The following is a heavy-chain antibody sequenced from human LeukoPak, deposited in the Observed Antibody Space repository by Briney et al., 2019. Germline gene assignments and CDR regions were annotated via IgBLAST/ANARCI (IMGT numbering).Heavy chain of an antibody. CDR3: ARDGSFYYYDSSGYSSFDY. V-gene: IGHV3-23*01. D-gene: IGHD3-22*01. CDR2: ISGSGGST. CDR1: GFTFSSYA. Sequence: GGSLRLSCAASGFTFSSYAMSWVRQAPGKGLEWVSAISGSGGSTYYADSVKGRFTISRDNAKNSLYLQMNSLRAEDTAVYYCARDGSFYYYDSSGYSSFDYWGQEPWSPSPQ. J-gene: IGHJ4*01.